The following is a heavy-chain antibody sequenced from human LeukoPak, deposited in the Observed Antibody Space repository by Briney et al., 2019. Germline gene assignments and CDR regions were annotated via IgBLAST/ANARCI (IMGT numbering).Heavy chain of an antibody. CDR3: ARVFVGYCSSADCYNYYYYMDV. V-gene: IGHV1-8*01. D-gene: IGHD2-2*01. CDR1: GYTFTNHD. J-gene: IGHJ6*03. Sequence: GASVKVSCKASGYTFTNHDINWVRQASGQGLEWMGWLNPNSGNTGYAQKFQGRVTITRNTSISTAYMELSSLRSEDTAVYYCARVFVGYCSSADCYNYYYYMDVWGKGTTVTVSS. CDR2: LNPNSGNT.